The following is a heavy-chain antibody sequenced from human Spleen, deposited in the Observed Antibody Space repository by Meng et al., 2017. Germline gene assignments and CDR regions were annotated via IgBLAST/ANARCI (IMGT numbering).Heavy chain of an antibody. V-gene: IGHV3-48*04. CDR1: GFTFKNYG. Sequence: GESLKISCAASGFTFKNYGMNWVRQAPGKGLEWLSYISSTSSTIYYADSVKGRFTISRDNTKSSLYLQMNGLRAEDTAVYYCARNTMAPFDYWGQGTLVTVSS. CDR2: ISSTSSTI. J-gene: IGHJ4*02. D-gene: IGHD3-3*01. CDR3: ARNTMAPFDY.